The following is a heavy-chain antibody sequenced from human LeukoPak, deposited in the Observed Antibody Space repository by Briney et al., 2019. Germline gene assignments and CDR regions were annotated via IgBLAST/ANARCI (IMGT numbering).Heavy chain of an antibody. Sequence: GGSLRLSCAASGFTFSSYAMSWVRQAPGKGLEWVSAISGSGGSTYYADSVKGRFTISRDNSKNTLYLQMNSLRAEDTAVYYCAKAHHSIYDSSGYYYLDAFDIWGQGTMVTVSS. CDR3: AKAHHSIYDSSGYYYLDAFDI. V-gene: IGHV3-23*01. CDR1: GFTFSSYA. D-gene: IGHD3-22*01. CDR2: ISGSGGST. J-gene: IGHJ3*02.